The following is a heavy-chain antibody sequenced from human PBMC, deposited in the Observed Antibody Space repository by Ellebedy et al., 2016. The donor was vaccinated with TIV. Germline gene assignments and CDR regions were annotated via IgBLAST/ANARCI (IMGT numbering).Heavy chain of an antibody. CDR1: GFTFSSYA. D-gene: IGHD2-15*01. J-gene: IGHJ4*02. CDR2: ISYDGSNK. Sequence: GGSLRLSCAASGFTFSSYAMHWVRQAPGKGLEWVAVISYDGSNKYYADSVKGRFTISRDNSKNTLYLQMNSLRAEDTAVYYCGTPGGYVSGFGQWGQGTLVTVSS. CDR3: GTPGGYVSGFGQ. V-gene: IGHV3-30-3*01.